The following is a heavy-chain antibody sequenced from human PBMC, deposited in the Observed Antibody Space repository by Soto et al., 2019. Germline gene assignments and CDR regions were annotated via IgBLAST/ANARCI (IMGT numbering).Heavy chain of an antibody. V-gene: IGHV3-23*01. D-gene: IGHD1-1*01. Sequence: EVQLLESGGGLVQPGGSLRLSCAASGFSFRNYAMTWVRQAPGKGLEWVSGLRGSGTMRYYADSVRGRFIISRDNAKNTLFLQMDNLRVEDSAVYYCAKEAEENENVPIPGDNWGQGTPVTVSS. CDR1: GFSFRNYA. CDR3: AKEAEENENVPIPGDN. CDR2: LRGSGTMR. J-gene: IGHJ4*02.